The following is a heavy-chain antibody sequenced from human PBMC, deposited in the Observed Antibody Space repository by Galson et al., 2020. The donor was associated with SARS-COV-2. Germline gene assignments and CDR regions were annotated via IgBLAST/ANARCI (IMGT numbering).Heavy chain of an antibody. V-gene: IGHV4-31*03. CDR1: GASIRSGGSY. CDR3: ARDPSGYYQFDL. D-gene: IGHD3-3*01. Sequence: SETLSLTCTVSGASIRSGGSYWTWIRQFPGKGLEWIGYVYPSGTTYYNPSFTSRVSMSVDTSKNQFSLKLSSVTAADTAVYYCARDPSGYYQFDLWGQGTLVTVSS. CDR2: VYPSGTT. J-gene: IGHJ4*02.